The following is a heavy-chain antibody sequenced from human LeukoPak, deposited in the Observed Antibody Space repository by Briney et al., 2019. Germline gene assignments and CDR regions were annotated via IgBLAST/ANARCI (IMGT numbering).Heavy chain of an antibody. Sequence: SETLSLTCTVSGGSISSGGYYWSWIRQHPGKGLEWIEYIYYSGSTYYNPSLKSRVTVSVDTSKNQFSLKLSSVTAADTAVYYCARSQTTIYYYYMDVWGKGTTVTVSS. V-gene: IGHV4-31*03. D-gene: IGHD5-24*01. CDR2: IYYSGST. CDR1: GGSISSGGYY. CDR3: ARSQTTIYYYYMDV. J-gene: IGHJ6*03.